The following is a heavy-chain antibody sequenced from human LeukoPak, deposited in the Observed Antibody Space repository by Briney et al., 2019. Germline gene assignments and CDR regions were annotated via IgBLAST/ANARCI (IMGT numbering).Heavy chain of an antibody. Sequence: ASVKVSCKASGYTFTGYYMHWVRQAPGQGLEWMGWINPNSGGTNYAQKFQGWVTMTRNTSISTAYMELSSLRSEDTAVYYCARKLSGSSSSKLGWFDPWGQGTLVTVSS. D-gene: IGHD6-13*01. CDR2: INPNSGGT. CDR1: GYTFTGYY. V-gene: IGHV1-2*04. J-gene: IGHJ5*02. CDR3: ARKLSGSSSSKLGWFDP.